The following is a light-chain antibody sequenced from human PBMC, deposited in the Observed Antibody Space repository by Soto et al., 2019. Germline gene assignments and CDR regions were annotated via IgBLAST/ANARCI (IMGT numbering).Light chain of an antibody. J-gene: IGKJ5*01. Sequence: ETVLTQSPGTLSLSPVERATLSCRASQSVTSTSLAWYQQKPGQAPRILMYGASSRATGTPDRISGGGSGTDLTLTISRLEPEDFALYYCQHYVTYSITFGKGTRLEIK. CDR1: QSVTSTS. V-gene: IGKV3-20*01. CDR2: GAS. CDR3: QHYVTYSIT.